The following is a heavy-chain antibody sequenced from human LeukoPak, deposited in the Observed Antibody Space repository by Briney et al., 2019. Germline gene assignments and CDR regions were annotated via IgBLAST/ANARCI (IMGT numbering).Heavy chain of an antibody. D-gene: IGHD3-22*01. CDR3: AKDQLDYYDSSGYYF. Sequence: SGGSLRLSCAASRFSFSAYPMGWVRRAPGRGLEWVSGISAGGDLTFHADPVKGRFTISRDNSKNTLYLQMNSLRAEDTAVYYCAKDQLDYYDSSGYYFWGQGTLVTVSS. CDR2: ISAGGDLT. J-gene: IGHJ1*01. CDR1: RFSFSAYP. V-gene: IGHV3-23*01.